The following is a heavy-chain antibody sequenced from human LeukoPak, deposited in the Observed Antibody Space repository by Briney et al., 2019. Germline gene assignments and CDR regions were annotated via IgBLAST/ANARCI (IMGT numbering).Heavy chain of an antibody. Sequence: MTSETLSLTCAVYGGSFSGYDWSWIRQPPGKGLEWIGEINHSGSTNYNPSLKSRVTISVDTSKNQFSLKLSSVTAADTAVYYCARLSSYYYDSSLDPWGQGTLVTVSS. V-gene: IGHV4-34*01. D-gene: IGHD3-22*01. CDR2: INHSGST. CDR1: GGSFSGYD. CDR3: ARLSSYYYDSSLDP. J-gene: IGHJ5*02.